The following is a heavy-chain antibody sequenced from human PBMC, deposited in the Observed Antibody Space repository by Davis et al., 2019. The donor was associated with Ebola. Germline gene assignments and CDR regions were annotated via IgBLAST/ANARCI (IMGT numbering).Heavy chain of an antibody. D-gene: IGHD6-19*01. Sequence: PGGSLRLSCTVSGGSISSYYWSWIRQPPGKGLEWIGYIYYSGSTNYNPSLKSRVTISVDMSMNQFSMKLTSVTAADTAVYYCARPFSNGWYGAFEIWGQGIKVTVSS. CDR2: IYYSGST. V-gene: IGHV4-59*08. CDR3: ARPFSNGWYGAFEI. J-gene: IGHJ3*02. CDR1: GGSISSYY.